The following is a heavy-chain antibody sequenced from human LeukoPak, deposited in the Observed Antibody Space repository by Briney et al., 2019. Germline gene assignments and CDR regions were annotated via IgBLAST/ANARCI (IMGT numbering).Heavy chain of an antibody. CDR3: AKGWRNYGDYFDY. Sequence: GGSLRLSCAASGFTFSSYSMNWVRQAPGKGPEWVSSISSSSSYIYYADSLKGRFTISRDNAKISLYLQMNSLRAEDTAVYYCAKGWRNYGDYFDYWGQGTLVTVSS. D-gene: IGHD4-17*01. CDR1: GFTFSSYS. J-gene: IGHJ4*02. CDR2: ISSSSSYI. V-gene: IGHV3-21*04.